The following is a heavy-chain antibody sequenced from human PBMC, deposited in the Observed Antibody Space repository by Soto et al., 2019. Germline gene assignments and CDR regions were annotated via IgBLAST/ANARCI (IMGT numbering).Heavy chain of an antibody. CDR3: ARHGVYYDSLVALDY. J-gene: IGHJ4*02. D-gene: IGHD3-22*01. Sequence: PSETLSLTCTVSGGSISSGGYYWSWIRQHPGKGLEWIGYIYYSGSTYYNPSLRSRVTISVDTSKNQFSLKLSSVTAADTAVYYCARHGVYYDSLVALDYWGQGTLVTVSS. CDR2: IYYSGST. V-gene: IGHV4-31*03. CDR1: GGSISSGGYY.